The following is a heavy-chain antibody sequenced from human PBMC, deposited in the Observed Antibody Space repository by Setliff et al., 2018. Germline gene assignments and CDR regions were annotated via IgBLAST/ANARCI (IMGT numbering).Heavy chain of an antibody. J-gene: IGHJ6*03. D-gene: IGHD6-19*01. CDR3: AREQWLDPPGYYYMDV. CDR1: GGSFSGYY. V-gene: IGHV4-34*01. CDR2: IYSSGST. Sequence: SETLSLTCAVYGGSFSGYYWSWIRQPPGKGLEWIGYIYSSGSTYYNPSLKSRVAISVDTSKNQFSLKLNSVTAADMAVYYCAREQWLDPPGYYYMDVWAKGTTVTVSS.